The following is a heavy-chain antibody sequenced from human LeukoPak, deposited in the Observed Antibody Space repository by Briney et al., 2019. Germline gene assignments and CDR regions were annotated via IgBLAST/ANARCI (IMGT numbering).Heavy chain of an antibody. V-gene: IGHV3-53*01. CDR3: ARVGDFWSGYYPPFDY. D-gene: IGHD3-3*01. CDR1: GFTVSSNY. J-gene: IGHJ4*02. CDR2: IYSGGST. Sequence: GGSLRLSCAASGFTVSSNYMSWDRQAPGKGLEWVSVIYSGGSTYYADSVKGRFTISRDNSKNTLYLQMNSLRAEDTAVYYCARVGDFWSGYYPPFDYWGREPWSPSPQ.